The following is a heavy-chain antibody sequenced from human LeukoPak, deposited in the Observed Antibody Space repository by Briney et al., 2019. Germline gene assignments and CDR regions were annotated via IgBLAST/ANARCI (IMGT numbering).Heavy chain of an antibody. CDR2: IKSKTDGGTT. CDR1: GFTFSNAW. V-gene: IGHV3-15*01. Sequence: GGSLRLSCAASGFTFSNAWMSWVRQAPGKGLEWVGRIKSKTDGGTTDYAAPVKGRFTISRDDSKNTLYLQMNSLKTEDTAVYYCTTYDFWSGDGYYYYYMDVWGKGTTVTVSS. J-gene: IGHJ6*03. D-gene: IGHD3-3*01. CDR3: TTYDFWSGDGYYYYYMDV.